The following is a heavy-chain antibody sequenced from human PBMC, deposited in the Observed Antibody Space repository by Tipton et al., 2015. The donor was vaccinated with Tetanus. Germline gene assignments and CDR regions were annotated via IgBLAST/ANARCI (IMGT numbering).Heavy chain of an antibody. J-gene: IGHJ5*02. CDR2: INHSGST. D-gene: IGHD7-27*01. V-gene: IGHV4-34*01. Sequence: TLSPTCAVYGGSFSGYYWSWIRQPPGKGLEWIGEINHSGSTNYNPSLKSRVTISVDTSKNQFSLKLSSVTAADTAVYYCARDGWGLTNWFDPWGQGTLVTVSS. CDR1: GGSFSGYY. CDR3: ARDGWGLTNWFDP.